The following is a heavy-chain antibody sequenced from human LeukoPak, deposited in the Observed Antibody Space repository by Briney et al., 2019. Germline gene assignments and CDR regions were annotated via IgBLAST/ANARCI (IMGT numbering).Heavy chain of an antibody. Sequence: HPGGSLRLSCAASGFTFSNYWMSWVRQTPGKGLEWVANINQDGGAKYYVDSVKGRFTISRDNAKNSLYLQMNSLRAEDTAVYYCARLSGWAHRYCSGGSCYSNDAFDIWGQGTMVTVSS. V-gene: IGHV3-7*01. D-gene: IGHD2-15*01. J-gene: IGHJ3*02. CDR1: GFTFSNYW. CDR3: ARLSGWAHRYCSGGSCYSNDAFDI. CDR2: INQDGGAK.